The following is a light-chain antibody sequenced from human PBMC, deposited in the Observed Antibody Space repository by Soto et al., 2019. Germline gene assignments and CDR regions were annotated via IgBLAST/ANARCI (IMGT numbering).Light chain of an antibody. Sequence: EIVLTQSPLSLPVTPGEPASISCRSSQNLLHSNGYNYLNWYLQKPWQSPQLLIYLGSNRASGVPDRFSGSGSGTDFNLTSNRVEAEDVGLYFCAQGLATPFTFGGGTKVEIK. CDR1: QNLLHSNGYNY. V-gene: IGKV2-28*01. J-gene: IGKJ4*01. CDR3: AQGLATPFT. CDR2: LGS.